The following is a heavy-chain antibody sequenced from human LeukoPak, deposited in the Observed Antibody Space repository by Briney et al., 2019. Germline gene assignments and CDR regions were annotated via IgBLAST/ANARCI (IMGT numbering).Heavy chain of an antibody. CDR1: GGSFSGYY. CDR3: ARAGVTMIIRRLGAQFDY. CDR2: INHSGST. D-gene: IGHD3-22*01. J-gene: IGHJ4*02. Sequence: PSETLSLTCAVYGGSFSGYYWSWIRQPPGKGLEWIGEINHSGSTNYNPSLKGRVTISVDTSKNQFSLKLSSVTAADTAVYYCARAGVTMIIRRLGAQFDYWGQGTLVTVSS. V-gene: IGHV4-34*01.